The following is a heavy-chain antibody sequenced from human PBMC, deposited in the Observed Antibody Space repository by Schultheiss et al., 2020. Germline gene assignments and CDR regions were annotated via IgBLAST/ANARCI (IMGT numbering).Heavy chain of an antibody. D-gene: IGHD5-12*01. Sequence: SETLSLTCTVSGGSISNYYWSWIRQPPGKGLEWIGYIYFSGSTTYNPSLKTRITISTDTSNNQFSLKLSSVTAADTAVYFCARDSGSSGIDYWGQGTLVTVSS. CDR2: IYFSGST. CDR3: ARDSGSSGIDY. J-gene: IGHJ4*02. CDR1: GGSISNYY. V-gene: IGHV4-59*01.